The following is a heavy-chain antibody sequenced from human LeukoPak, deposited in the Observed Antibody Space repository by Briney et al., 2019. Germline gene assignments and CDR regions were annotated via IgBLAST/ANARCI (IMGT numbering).Heavy chain of an antibody. J-gene: IGHJ3*01. V-gene: IGHV3-23*01. D-gene: IGHD2-15*01. CDR2: VINIDGRK. CDR3: AKCAGYGFAFDL. Sequence: GGSLRLSCAPSGLTFSISDMMWVRQAPGKGREWVSTVINIDGRKFYADSVEGRFTISSDKSKSPMYLQMNSLRAEDTALYYCAKCAGYGFAFDLWGQGTVVTVSS. CDR1: GLTFSISD.